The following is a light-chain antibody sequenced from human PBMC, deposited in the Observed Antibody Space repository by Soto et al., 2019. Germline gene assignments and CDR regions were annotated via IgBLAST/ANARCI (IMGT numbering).Light chain of an antibody. J-gene: IGLJ2*01. V-gene: IGLV2-14*01. CDR2: EVS. CDR1: SSDVGGYNY. Sequence: QSVLTQPASVSGSPGQSITISCTGTSSDVGGYNYVSWYQQHPGKAPQLIIYEVSSRPSEVSNRFSGSKSGNTASLTISGLQSEDEADYYCSSYTSSSTLFGGGTKLTVL. CDR3: SSYTSSSTL.